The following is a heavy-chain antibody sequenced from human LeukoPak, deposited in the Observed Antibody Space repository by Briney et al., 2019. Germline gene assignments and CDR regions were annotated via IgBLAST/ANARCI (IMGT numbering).Heavy chain of an antibody. V-gene: IGHV1-18*01. CDR3: ARSCSPYSAWYRWCYFDY. Sequence: ASVKVSCKASGYIFPSYGISWVRQAPGQGLEWMGWITAYNGNTNYGNTRFAQKFQGRVTMTTDTSTSTAYMELRSLRFDDTAVYYCARSCSPYSAWYRWCYFDYWGQGTLVTVSS. CDR2: ITAYNGNT. D-gene: IGHD6-19*01. CDR1: GYIFPSYG. J-gene: IGHJ4*02.